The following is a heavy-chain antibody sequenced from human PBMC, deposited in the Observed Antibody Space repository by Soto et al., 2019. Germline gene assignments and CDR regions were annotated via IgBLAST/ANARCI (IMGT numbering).Heavy chain of an antibody. CDR3: ASSYYYDSSGYYSVFDY. J-gene: IGHJ4*02. CDR1: GGSISSYY. V-gene: IGHV4-59*01. Sequence: SETLSLTCTVSGGSISSYYWSWIRQPPGKGLEWIGYIYYSGSTNYNPSLKSRVTISVDTSKNQFSLKLSSVTAADTAVYYCASSYYYDSSGYYSVFDYWGQGTLVTVS. D-gene: IGHD3-22*01. CDR2: IYYSGST.